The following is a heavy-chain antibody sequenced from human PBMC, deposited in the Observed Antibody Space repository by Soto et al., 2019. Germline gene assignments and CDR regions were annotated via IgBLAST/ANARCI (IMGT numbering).Heavy chain of an antibody. J-gene: IGHJ5*02. CDR3: ARSVTP. D-gene: IGHD5-18*01. CDR1: CGSISSVGYY. Sequence: SETLSLTCTVSCGSISSVGYYWSWIRQHPGKCLEWIGYIYYIGSXXYNPSLKXXVTISVDTSKXQFSLXLSSVTAADTAVYYCARSVTPWRQGTLVTVSS. V-gene: IGHV4-31*01. CDR2: IYYIGSX.